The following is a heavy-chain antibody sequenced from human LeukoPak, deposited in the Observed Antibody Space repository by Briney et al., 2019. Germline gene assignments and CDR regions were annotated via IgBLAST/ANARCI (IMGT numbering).Heavy chain of an antibody. CDR2: IKEDGSAQ. CDR3: AKDGTKLLWFGELFQYHDY. V-gene: IGHV3-7*01. D-gene: IGHD3-10*01. CDR1: GFTFSSYA. Sequence: PGGSLRLSCAASGFTFSSYAMSWVRQAPGKGLEWVANIKEDGSAQYYVGSVKGRFTISRDNAKNSLSLQMNSLRAEDTAVYYCAKDGTKLLWFGELFQYHDYWGQGTLVTVSS. J-gene: IGHJ4*02.